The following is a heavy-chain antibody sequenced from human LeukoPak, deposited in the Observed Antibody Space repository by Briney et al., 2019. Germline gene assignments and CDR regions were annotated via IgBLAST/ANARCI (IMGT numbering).Heavy chain of an antibody. CDR3: AREYYGSGSYYDGYYFDF. CDR1: GDTFNSYA. Sequence: SVKVSCKVSGDTFNSYAVAWVRQAPGQGLEWMGLIIPAFGTTHYAQRFQGRVTITSDKSTTTAYMELGSLRSEDTAVYYCAREYYGSGSYYDGYYFDFWGQGTVVTVSS. V-gene: IGHV1-69*06. D-gene: IGHD3-10*01. CDR2: IIPAFGTT. J-gene: IGHJ4*02.